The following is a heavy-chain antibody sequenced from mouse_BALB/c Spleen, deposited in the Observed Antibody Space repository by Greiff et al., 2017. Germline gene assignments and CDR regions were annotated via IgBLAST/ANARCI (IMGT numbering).Heavy chain of an antibody. Sequence: QVQLLQSGPGLVAPSQTLSITCTVSGFTLTSYGVHWVRQPPGKGLEWLGVIWAGGSTNYNSALMSRLGISKDNSNSPVFLKMNSLQTDDTAMYCCARDRYWIAYWGQGTLVTVSA. CDR2: IWAGGST. V-gene: IGHV2-9*02. CDR3: ARDRYWIAY. J-gene: IGHJ3*01. D-gene: IGHD2-14*01. CDR1: GFTLTSYG.